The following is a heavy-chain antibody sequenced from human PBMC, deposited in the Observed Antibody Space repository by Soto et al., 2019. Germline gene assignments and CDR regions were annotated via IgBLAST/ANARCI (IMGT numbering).Heavy chain of an antibody. V-gene: IGHV4-61*01. D-gene: IGHD1-26*01. CDR1: GGSVSSGSYY. CDR3: ARVVGGTTDASDI. Sequence: QVQLQESGPGLVKPSETLSLTCTVSGGSVSSGSYYWSWIRQPPGKGLEWIGYIFYSGSTNYNPSLRRRVIISVDTSKKQFSLRLSSVTAADTAVFYGARVVGGTTDASDIWGQGTMVIVSS. CDR2: IFYSGST. J-gene: IGHJ3*02.